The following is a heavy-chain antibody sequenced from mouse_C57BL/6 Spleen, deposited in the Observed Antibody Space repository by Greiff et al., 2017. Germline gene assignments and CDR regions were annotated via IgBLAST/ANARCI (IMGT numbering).Heavy chain of an antibody. CDR1: GYTFTDSY. CDR3: ARDLYYFGY. V-gene: IGHV1-76*01. CDR2: IYPGSGNT. Sequence: QVQLQQSGAELVRPGASVKLSCKASGYTFTDSYINWVKQRPGQGLEWIARIYPGSGNTYYNEKFKGKATLTAEKSSSTAYMQLSSLTSEDSAVYFSARDLYYFGYWGQGTTRTVSS. J-gene: IGHJ2*01.